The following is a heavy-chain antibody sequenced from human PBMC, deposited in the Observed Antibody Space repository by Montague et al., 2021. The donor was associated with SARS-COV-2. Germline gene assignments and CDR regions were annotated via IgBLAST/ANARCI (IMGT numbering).Heavy chain of an antibody. J-gene: IGHJ4*02. CDR2: SCYRPKWYN. CDR1: GDSVGINRPG. CDR3: VRRADYGNSSPLDY. D-gene: IGHD4-17*01. V-gene: IGHV6-1*01. Sequence: CAISGDSVGINRPGWSWVRHSPARRLRQQRGSCYRPKWYNDYAVSVKSRIIINPDTSKNQFSLQLNSVTPEDTAVCYCVRRADYGNSSPLDYWVQGTLVSVSS.